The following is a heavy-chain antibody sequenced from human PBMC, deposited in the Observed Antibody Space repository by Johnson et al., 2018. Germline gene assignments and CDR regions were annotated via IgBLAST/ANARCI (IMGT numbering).Heavy chain of an antibody. CDR3: AGEVIAYYYMDV. CDR2: ITSSGGDI. J-gene: IGHJ6*03. CDR1: GFTLSSYN. V-gene: IGHV3-21*01. D-gene: IGHD3-10*01. Sequence: VQLVESGGGLVKPGGSLRLSCTASGFTLSSYNMNWVRQPPGKGLEWVSSITSSGGDIYYADSVKGRFTISRDNAKNSLYRQTNSLRAADTAVYYCAGEVIAYYYMDVWGKGTTVTVSS.